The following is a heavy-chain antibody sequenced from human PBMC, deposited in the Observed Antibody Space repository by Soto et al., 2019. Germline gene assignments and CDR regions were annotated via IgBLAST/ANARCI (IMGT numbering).Heavy chain of an antibody. Sequence: ASVKVSCKASGYTFTSYGISWVRQAPGQGLEWMGWISAYNGNTSYAQKLQGRVTMTTDTSTSTAYMELRSLRSDDTAVYYCARIFIDELVFGWFDPWGQGTQVTVSS. D-gene: IGHD3-3*01. CDR3: ARIFIDELVFGWFDP. J-gene: IGHJ5*02. CDR2: ISAYNGNT. CDR1: GYTFTSYG. V-gene: IGHV1-18*01.